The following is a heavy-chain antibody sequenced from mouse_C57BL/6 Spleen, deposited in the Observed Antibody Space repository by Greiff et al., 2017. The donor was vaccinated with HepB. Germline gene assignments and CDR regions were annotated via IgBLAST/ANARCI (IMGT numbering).Heavy chain of an antibody. D-gene: IGHD1-1*01. CDR3: ARDRDYYGSYAMDY. CDR1: GFTFSSYA. J-gene: IGHJ4*01. CDR2: ISDGGSYT. V-gene: IGHV5-4*01. Sequence: EVQVVESGGGLVKPGGSLKLSCAASGFTFSSYAMSWVRQTPEKRLEWVATISDGGSYTYYPDNVKGRFTISRDNAKNNLYLQMSHLKSEDTAMYYCARDRDYYGSYAMDYWGQGTSVTVSS.